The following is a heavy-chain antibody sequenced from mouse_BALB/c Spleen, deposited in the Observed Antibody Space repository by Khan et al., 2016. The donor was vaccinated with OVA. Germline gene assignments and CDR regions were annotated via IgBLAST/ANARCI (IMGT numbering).Heavy chain of an antibody. J-gene: IGHJ3*01. CDR1: GYTFISYY. Sequence: QVQLQQSGAELVKPGASVKLSCKASGYTFISYYMYWVKQRPGLGLEWIGGINPSDGGTNINEKFKSKAPLTVDKSSSTAYMQLSSLTSEDSAGYYCTISGWAAFADWGQGTLVTVSA. V-gene: IGHV1S81*02. D-gene: IGHD1-1*02. CDR2: INPSDGGT. CDR3: TISGWAAFAD.